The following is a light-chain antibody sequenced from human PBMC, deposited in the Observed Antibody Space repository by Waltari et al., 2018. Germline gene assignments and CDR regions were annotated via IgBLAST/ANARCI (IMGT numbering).Light chain of an antibody. CDR2: DVS. V-gene: IGKV1-5*01. CDR3: QQYDRYSAWT. Sequence: DIQMTQSPSTLSASVGARVTITFRASQSVTRYLAWYQQKPGKAPKVLIWDVSSLERGVPSRFSGSGSGTEFTLTISSLQPDDFATYYCQQYDRYSAWTFGQGTKVEIK. CDR1: QSVTRY. J-gene: IGKJ1*01.